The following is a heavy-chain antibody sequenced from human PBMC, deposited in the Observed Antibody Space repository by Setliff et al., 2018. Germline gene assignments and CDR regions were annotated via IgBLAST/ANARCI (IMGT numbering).Heavy chain of an antibody. CDR1: GGSISTGHYY. J-gene: IGHJ4*02. V-gene: IGHV4-39*02. D-gene: IGHD1-26*01. CDR3: ARSPSSGAYWNPRPFYSDY. Sequence: PSETLSLTCSVTGGSISTGHYYWGWIRQPPGKGLEWIAYISSRSNTIYYADSVKGRFTISRDNAKNHFSLKVNSVTAADTALYYCARSPSSGAYWNPRPFYSDYWGQGTLVT. CDR2: SSRSNTI.